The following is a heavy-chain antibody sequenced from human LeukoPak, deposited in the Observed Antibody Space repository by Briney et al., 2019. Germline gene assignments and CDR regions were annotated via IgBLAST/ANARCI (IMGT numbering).Heavy chain of an antibody. CDR1: GFAFSSSW. CDR2: IKQDGSET. Sequence: GGSLRLSCAASGFAFSSSWMSWVRQAPGKGLDWVANIKQDGSETYYVDSLKGRFTVSRDNAKNSVYLQMNNLRAEDTAVYYCARRAPGYCITTSCPDTYYYYYYMDVWGKGTTVTVSS. V-gene: IGHV3-7*01. J-gene: IGHJ6*03. CDR3: ARRAPGYCITTSCPDTYYYYYYMDV. D-gene: IGHD2-2*01.